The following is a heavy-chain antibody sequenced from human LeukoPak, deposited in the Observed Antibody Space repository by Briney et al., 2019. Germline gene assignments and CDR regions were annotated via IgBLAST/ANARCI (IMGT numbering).Heavy chain of an antibody. CDR2: INHSGST. Sequence: SETLSLTCTVSGGSISSYYWSWIRQPPGKGLEWIGEINHSGSTNYNPSLKSRVTISVDTSKNQFSLKLSSVTAADTAVYYCARSSTDTYYDFWSGYYTTPWFDPWGQGTLVTVSS. CDR1: GGSISSYY. V-gene: IGHV4-34*01. D-gene: IGHD3-3*01. CDR3: ARSSTDTYYDFWSGYYTTPWFDP. J-gene: IGHJ5*02.